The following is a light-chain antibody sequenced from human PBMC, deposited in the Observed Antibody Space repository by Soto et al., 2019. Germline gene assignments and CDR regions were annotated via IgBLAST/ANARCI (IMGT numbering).Light chain of an antibody. CDR3: LQDYNYPLT. Sequence: AIQMTQSPSSLSASVGDRVTITCRASQAIGNDLTWYQQKPGKAPNLLIFAASSLQSGGPSRFSGSGSGTDFTLTISSLQPEDFATYYGLQDYNYPLTVGQGTKLEIK. V-gene: IGKV1-6*01. CDR2: AAS. CDR1: QAIGND. J-gene: IGKJ2*01.